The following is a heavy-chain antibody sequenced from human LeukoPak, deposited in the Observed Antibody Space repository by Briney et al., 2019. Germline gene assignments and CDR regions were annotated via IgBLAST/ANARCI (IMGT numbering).Heavy chain of an antibody. J-gene: IGHJ4*02. CDR2: MYASGDF. CDR1: CGSIGIYY. V-gene: IGHV4-4*07. D-gene: IGHD1-26*01. CDR3: ARGWAPRGQKSCFDY. Sequence: PSETLSLTCTVSCGSIGIYYWTWIRQSAGKGLEWLGRMYASGDFNYNPFLKSRVTMSVDTSKNQFSLNLNSVTAADTAVYYCARGWAPRGQKSCFDYWGRGTLVTVSS.